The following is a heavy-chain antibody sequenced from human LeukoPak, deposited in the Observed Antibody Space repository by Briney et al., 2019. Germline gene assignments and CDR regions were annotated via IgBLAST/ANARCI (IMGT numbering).Heavy chain of an antibody. J-gene: IGHJ3*02. CDR2: IYYSGSP. CDR1: GGSISSYY. CDR3: ARFSMAFDI. V-gene: IGHV4-59*08. Sequence: SETLSLTCTVSGGSISSYYWSWIRQPPGKGLEWIGYIYYSGSPNYNPSLKSRVTISVDTSKNQFSLKLSSVTAADTAVYYCARFSMAFDIWGQGTMVTVSS.